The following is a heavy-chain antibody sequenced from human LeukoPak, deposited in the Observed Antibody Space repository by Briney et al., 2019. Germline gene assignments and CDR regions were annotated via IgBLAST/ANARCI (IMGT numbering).Heavy chain of an antibody. CDR2: ISSSGSTI. J-gene: IGHJ4*02. CDR1: GFTFSSYE. V-gene: IGHV3-48*03. Sequence: PGGSLRLSCAASGFTFSSYEMNWVRQAPGKGLEWVSYISSSGSTIYYADFVKGRFTISRDNAKNSLYLQMNSLRAEDTAVYYCARAPPSIAAAGTGEYFDYWGQGTLVTVSS. CDR3: ARAPPSIAAAGTGEYFDY. D-gene: IGHD6-13*01.